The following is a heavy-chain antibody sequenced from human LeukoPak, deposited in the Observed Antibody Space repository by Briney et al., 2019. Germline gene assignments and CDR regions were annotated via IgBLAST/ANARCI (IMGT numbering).Heavy chain of an antibody. CDR1: GFTFSSYA. CDR3: AKDRSGGSLLDAFDI. CDR2: ISGSGGST. D-gene: IGHD2-15*01. J-gene: IGHJ3*02. Sequence: GGSLRLSCAASGFTFSSYAMSWVRQAPGKGLEWVSAISGSGGSTYYADSVKGRFTISRGNSKNTLYLQMNSLRAEDTAVYYCAKDRSGGSLLDAFDIWGQGTMVTVSS. V-gene: IGHV3-23*01.